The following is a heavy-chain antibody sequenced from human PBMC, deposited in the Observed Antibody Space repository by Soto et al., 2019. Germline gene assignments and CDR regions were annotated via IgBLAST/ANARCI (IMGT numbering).Heavy chain of an antibody. Sequence: EVQLLESGGGLVQPGGSLRLSCAASGFTFSSYAMSWVRQAPGKGLEWVSAISGSGGSTYYVDSVKGRFTISRDNSKNTLYLQMNSLRAEDTAVYYCAKVRVRSPGYCSGGSCYDWFDPWGQGTLVTVSS. J-gene: IGHJ5*02. CDR1: GFTFSSYA. CDR3: AKVRVRSPGYCSGGSCYDWFDP. V-gene: IGHV3-23*01. D-gene: IGHD2-15*01. CDR2: ISGSGGST.